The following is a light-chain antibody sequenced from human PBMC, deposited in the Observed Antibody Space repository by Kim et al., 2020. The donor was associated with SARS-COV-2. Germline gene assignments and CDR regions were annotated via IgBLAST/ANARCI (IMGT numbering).Light chain of an antibody. CDR1: TSDIGGYKY. CDR3: ISYTNRRSVV. V-gene: IGLV2-14*04. CDR2: DVN. J-gene: IGLJ2*01. Sequence: GRWIASACSGSTSDIGGYKYISWYQQHSGKAPKRMIYDVNKRPSGGPNRFSGAQSGETASLTISGLHAEDEADYYGISYTNRRSVVFGGGTQLTVL.